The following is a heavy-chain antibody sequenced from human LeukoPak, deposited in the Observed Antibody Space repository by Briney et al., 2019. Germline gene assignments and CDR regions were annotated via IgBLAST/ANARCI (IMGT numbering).Heavy chain of an antibody. J-gene: IGHJ4*02. Sequence: GGSLRLSCVASGSNFGIYAMSWVRQAPGKGLEWVSGIRGSSDVTDYADSVKGRFTISRDNSKNTLSLQMNSLRAEDTAVYYCAKSTVGLRLFYFDYWGQGTLVTVSS. CDR3: AKSTVGLRLFYFDY. CDR1: GSNFGIYA. V-gene: IGHV3-23*01. D-gene: IGHD4-17*01. CDR2: IRGSSDVT.